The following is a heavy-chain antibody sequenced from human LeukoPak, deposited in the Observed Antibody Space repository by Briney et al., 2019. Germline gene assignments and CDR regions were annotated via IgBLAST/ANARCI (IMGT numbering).Heavy chain of an antibody. D-gene: IGHD3-22*01. CDR3: ATYYDSSGFDY. CDR2: ISWNSGSI. CDR1: GFTFDDYA. V-gene: IGHV3-9*01. J-gene: IGHJ4*02. Sequence: GGSLRLSCAASGFTFDDYAMHWVRQAPGEGLEWVSGISWNSGSIGYADSVKGRFTISRDNAKNSLYLQMNSLRAEDTALYYCATYYDSSGFDYWGQGTLVTVSS.